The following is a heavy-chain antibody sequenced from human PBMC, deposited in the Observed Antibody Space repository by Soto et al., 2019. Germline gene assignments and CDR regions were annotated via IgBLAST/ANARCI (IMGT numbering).Heavy chain of an antibody. D-gene: IGHD4-17*01. CDR2: IYSGGST. CDR1: GFTVSSNY. J-gene: IGHJ4*02. CDR3: ARESPLSHGDYPYYFDY. V-gene: IGHV3-66*01. Sequence: PGGSLRLSCAASGFTVSSNYMSWVRQAPGKGLEWVSVIYSGGSTYYADSVKGRFTISRDNSKNTLYLQMNSLRAEDTAVYYCARESPLSHGDYPYYFDYWGQGTLVTVSS.